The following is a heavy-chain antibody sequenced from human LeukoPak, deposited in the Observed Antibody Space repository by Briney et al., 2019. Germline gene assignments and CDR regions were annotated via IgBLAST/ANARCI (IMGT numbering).Heavy chain of an antibody. CDR1: GFTFSSYA. D-gene: IGHD3-16*01. Sequence: GGSLRLSCAASGFTFSSYAITWVRQAPGKGLEWVSAVSSNGAKTYYADSVKGRFTISRDNYKNMVFLQMNSLRAEDAAVYYCTRGPRDVDNYYHPMDVWGQGATVTVSS. CDR2: VSSNGAKT. J-gene: IGHJ6*02. V-gene: IGHV3-23*01. CDR3: TRGPRDVDNYYHPMDV.